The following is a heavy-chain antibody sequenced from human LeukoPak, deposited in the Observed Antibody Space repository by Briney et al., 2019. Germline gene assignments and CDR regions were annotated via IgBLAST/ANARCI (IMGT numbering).Heavy chain of an antibody. V-gene: IGHV3-66*01. J-gene: IGHJ4*02. CDR1: GFTISSSF. D-gene: IGHD6-13*01. Sequence: GGRLRLSCSASGFTISSSFMTWVRQTPGKGLEWVSLIYSGGTTYYADSVKGRFTISRDNSRNTLFLQLNSLRADDTAIYYCARELPIAGVWHYFDYWGQGTLVSVSS. CDR2: IYSGGTT. CDR3: ARELPIAGVWHYFDY.